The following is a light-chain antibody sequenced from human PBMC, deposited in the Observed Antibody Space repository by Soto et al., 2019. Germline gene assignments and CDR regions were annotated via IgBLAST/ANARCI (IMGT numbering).Light chain of an antibody. J-gene: IGKJ1*01. CDR1: QSISINS. V-gene: IGKV3-20*01. Sequence: EMVLSQSAGAVSLYPGERASLSCRASQSISINSFAWYQQNPGQAPRLLIYGASSRATGIPDRFSGSGSGTDFTLTISGLEPEDFAMYYCKHYSCALWTFGQGTKVAIK. CDR2: GAS. CDR3: KHYSCALWT.